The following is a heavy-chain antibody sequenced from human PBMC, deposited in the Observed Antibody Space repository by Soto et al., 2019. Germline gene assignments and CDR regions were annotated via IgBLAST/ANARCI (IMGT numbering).Heavy chain of an antibody. D-gene: IGHD3-3*01. CDR3: ARDNNDVWSLYSLAFDY. Sequence: QVQLQESGPGLVKPSETLSLTCSVSGGSLSKYYWSWIRQPAGKGLEWIGRISTSGHVVSKVSLRSRLTMSVDMSNNHFSMKLTSVTAADTAVYYCARDNNDVWSLYSLAFDYWGQGALVTVSS. CDR2: ISTSGHV. J-gene: IGHJ4*02. V-gene: IGHV4-4*07. CDR1: GGSLSKYY.